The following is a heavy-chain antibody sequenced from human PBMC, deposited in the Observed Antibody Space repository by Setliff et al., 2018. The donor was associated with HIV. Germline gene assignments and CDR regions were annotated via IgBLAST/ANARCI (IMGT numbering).Heavy chain of an antibody. Sequence: SETLSLTCGVSGYYWSWICQPPGKGLEWIGEINHSGSTNYNPSLKSRVTISIETSKNQFSLKVSSVTAADTALYYCARGLPGTYRYSYYYYYMDVWDKGTTVTVSS. V-gene: IGHV4-34*01. J-gene: IGHJ6*03. CDR3: ARGLPGTYRYSYYYYYMDV. D-gene: IGHD3-16*02. CDR2: INHSGST. CDR1: GYY.